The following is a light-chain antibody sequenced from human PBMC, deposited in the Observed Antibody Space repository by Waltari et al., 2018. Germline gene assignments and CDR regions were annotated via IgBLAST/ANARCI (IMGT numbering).Light chain of an antibody. Sequence: QSALTQPASVSGSPGQSITISCLGASSNNAFFNYACWYQQHPGRAPKLIMYDVSKRPSGVSDRFSGSKSGTTASLTISGLQAEDEADYYCTVKRGSNTVVFGGGTKLTVL. CDR3: TVKRGSNTVV. CDR1: SSNNAFFNY. V-gene: IGLV2-14*01. J-gene: IGLJ3*02. CDR2: DVS.